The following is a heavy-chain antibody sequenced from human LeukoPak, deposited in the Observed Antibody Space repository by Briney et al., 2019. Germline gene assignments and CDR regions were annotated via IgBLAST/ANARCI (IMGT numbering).Heavy chain of an antibody. CDR3: ARVFTDTQAFDP. V-gene: IGHV1-69*13. CDR2: VIPIFGTA. CDR1: GGTINIYA. Sequence: SVNVSCKASGGTINIYAISWVRQAPGQGHEWMGGVIPIFGTADYAQKFQGRVTITADESTSAAYMELSSLRSEDTTVYYCARVFTDTQAFDPWAKGTMVTVPS. D-gene: IGHD2-15*01. J-gene: IGHJ3*01.